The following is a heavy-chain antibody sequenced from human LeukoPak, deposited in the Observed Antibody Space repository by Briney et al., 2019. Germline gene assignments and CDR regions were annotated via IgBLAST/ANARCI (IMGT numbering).Heavy chain of an antibody. CDR3: ASGTIFGVYYYYGMDV. J-gene: IGHJ6*02. CDR1: GYTFTGYY. Sequence: ASVKVSCKASGYTFTGYYMHWVRQAPGQGLEWMGWINPNSGGTNYAQKFQGRVTMTRDTSISTAYMELSRLRSDGTAVYYCASGTIFGVYYYYGMDVWGQGTTVTVSS. CDR2: INPNSGGT. D-gene: IGHD3-3*01. V-gene: IGHV1-2*02.